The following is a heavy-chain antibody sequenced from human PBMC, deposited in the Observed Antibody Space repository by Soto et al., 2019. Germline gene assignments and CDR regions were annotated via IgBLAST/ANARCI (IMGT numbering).Heavy chain of an antibody. J-gene: IGHJ1*01. CDR3: AHMVGLVVVTSEDEYFQH. Sequence: SGPTLVNPTQTLTLTCTFSGFSLGTSGVGVGWIRQPPGKALEWLTVIYWDDDKGYSPSLKNRLTITKDTSKNQVVLTMTNMDPVDTASYYCAHMVGLVVVTSEDEYFQHWGQGTQVTVSS. CDR1: GFSLGTSGVG. CDR2: IYWDDDK. V-gene: IGHV2-5*02. D-gene: IGHD2-15*01.